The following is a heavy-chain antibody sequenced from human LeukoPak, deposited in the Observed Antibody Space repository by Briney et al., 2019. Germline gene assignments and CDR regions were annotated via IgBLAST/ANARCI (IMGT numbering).Heavy chain of an antibody. Sequence: ASVKVSCKVSGYTLTELSMHWVRQAPGKGLEWMGGFDPEDGETIYAQKFQGRVTMTEGTSTDTAYMELSSLRSEDTAVYYCATAVGSVYYSLYYFNYGGQGTLATFSS. CDR2: FDPEDGET. V-gene: IGHV1-24*01. J-gene: IGHJ4*02. D-gene: IGHD3-22*01. CDR3: ATAVGSVYYSLYYFNY. CDR1: GYTLTELS.